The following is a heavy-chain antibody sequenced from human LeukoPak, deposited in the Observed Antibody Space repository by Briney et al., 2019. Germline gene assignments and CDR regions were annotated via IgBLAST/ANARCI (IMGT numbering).Heavy chain of an antibody. Sequence: ASVKVSCKASGGTFSNYPITWVRQAPGQGLEWMGWISAYNGNTNYAQKLQGRVTMTTDTSTSTAYMEPRSLRSDDTAVYYCARAGGDYGDYYNWFDPWGQGTLVTVSS. D-gene: IGHD4-17*01. V-gene: IGHV1-18*01. CDR1: GGTFSNYP. CDR2: ISAYNGNT. J-gene: IGHJ5*02. CDR3: ARAGGDYGDYYNWFDP.